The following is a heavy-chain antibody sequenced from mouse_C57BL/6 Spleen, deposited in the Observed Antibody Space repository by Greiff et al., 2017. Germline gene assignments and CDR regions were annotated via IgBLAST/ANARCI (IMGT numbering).Heavy chain of an antibody. CDR1: GFTFSDYY. CDR2: INYDGSST. CDR3: ARGQGDWDDSYWYFDV. Sequence: EVMLVESEGGLVQPGSSMKLSCTASGFTFSDYYMAWVRQVPEKGLEWVANINYDGSSTYYLDSLKSRFIISRDNAKNILYLQMSSLKSEDTATYYCARGQGDWDDSYWYFDVWGTGTTVTVSS. V-gene: IGHV5-16*01. D-gene: IGHD4-1*01. J-gene: IGHJ1*03.